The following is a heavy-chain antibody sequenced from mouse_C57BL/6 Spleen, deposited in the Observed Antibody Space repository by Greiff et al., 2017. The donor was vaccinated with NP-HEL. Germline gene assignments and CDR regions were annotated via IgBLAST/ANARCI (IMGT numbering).Heavy chain of an antibody. D-gene: IGHD2-10*02. Sequence: QVQLKQPGAELVMPGASVKLSCKASGYTFTEYTIHWVKQRSGQGLEWIGWFYPGSGSIKYNEKFKDKATLTADKSSSTVYMELSRLTSEDSAVYFCARHEGGYGCLGYWGQGTTLTVSS. CDR3: ARHEGGYGCLGY. J-gene: IGHJ2*01. CDR2: FYPGSGSI. V-gene: IGHV1-62-2*01. CDR1: GYTFTEYT.